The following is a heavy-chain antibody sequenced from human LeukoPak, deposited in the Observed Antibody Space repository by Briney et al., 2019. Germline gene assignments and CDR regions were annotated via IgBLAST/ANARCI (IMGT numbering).Heavy chain of an antibody. V-gene: IGHV1-2*02. CDR2: INPNSGGT. Sequence: ASVKVSCKASGYTFTGYYMHWVRQAPGQGLEWMGWINPNSGGTNYAQKFQGRVTMTTDTSTSTAYMELRSLRSDDTAVYYCARDIPFFHYYDSSGYFPLDYWGQGTLVTVSS. D-gene: IGHD3-22*01. J-gene: IGHJ4*02. CDR3: ARDIPFFHYYDSSGYFPLDY. CDR1: GYTFTGYY.